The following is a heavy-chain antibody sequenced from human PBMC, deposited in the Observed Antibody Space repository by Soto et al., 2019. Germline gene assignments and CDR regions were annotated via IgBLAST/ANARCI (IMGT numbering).Heavy chain of an antibody. D-gene: IGHD5-18*01. V-gene: IGHV3-30-3*01. CDR3: ARSEEQLWSHFDY. Sequence: PGGSLRLSCAASGFTFSSYAMHWVRQAPGKGLEWVAVISYDGSNKYYADSVKGRFTISRDNSKNTLYLQMNSLRAEDTAVYYCARSEEQLWSHFDYWGQGTLVTVSS. CDR1: GFTFSSYA. J-gene: IGHJ4*02. CDR2: ISYDGSNK.